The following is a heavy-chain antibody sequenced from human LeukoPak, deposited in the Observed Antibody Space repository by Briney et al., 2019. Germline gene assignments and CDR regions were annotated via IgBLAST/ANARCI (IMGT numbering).Heavy chain of an antibody. CDR3: ATAATYYYDSSGYYYY. CDR2: MNPNSGNT. Sequence: ASVKVSCKASGYTFTSYDINWVRQATGQGLEWMGWMNPNSGNTGYAQKFQGRVTMTEDTSTDTAYMELSSLRSEDTAVYYCATAATYYYDSSGYYYYWGQGTLVTVSS. D-gene: IGHD3-22*01. J-gene: IGHJ4*02. V-gene: IGHV1-8*01. CDR1: GYTFTSYD.